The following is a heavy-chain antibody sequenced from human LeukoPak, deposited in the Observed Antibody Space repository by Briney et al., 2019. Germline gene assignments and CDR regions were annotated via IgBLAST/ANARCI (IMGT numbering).Heavy chain of an antibody. CDR3: ARDGMVRGVIIWDAFDI. D-gene: IGHD3-10*01. Sequence: PGGSLRLSCTASGFTFSSLAMTWVRQAPGKGLEWVSTIRSNGDTTYNADSVKGRFTISRDNAKNSLYLQMNSLRDEDTAVYYCARDGMVRGVIIWDAFDIWGQGTMVTVSS. V-gene: IGHV3-23*01. CDR2: IRSNGDTT. J-gene: IGHJ3*02. CDR1: GFTFSSLA.